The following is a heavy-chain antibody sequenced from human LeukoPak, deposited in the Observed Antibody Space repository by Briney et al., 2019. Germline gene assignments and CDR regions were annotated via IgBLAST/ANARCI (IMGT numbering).Heavy chain of an antibody. D-gene: IGHD6-19*01. CDR2: IEQDGSEK. J-gene: IGHJ4*02. Sequence: GGSLRLSCAASGLTFSAYWGNWVRQAPGKGPEWVANIEQDGSEKNYVDSVKGRFTISRDNGANSLYLQMNNLRVEDTGVYYCVGGIGWLPDYWGQGTLVTVSS. CDR1: GLTFSAYW. CDR3: VGGIGWLPDY. V-gene: IGHV3-7*01.